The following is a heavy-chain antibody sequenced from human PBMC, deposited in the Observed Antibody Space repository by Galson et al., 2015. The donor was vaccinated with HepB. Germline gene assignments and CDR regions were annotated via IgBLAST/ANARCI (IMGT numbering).Heavy chain of an antibody. CDR1: GFSLSTSGVG. CDR2: IYWNDDK. V-gene: IGHV2-5*01. CDR3: AHGDDYGVSGGMDV. Sequence: PALVKPTQTLTLTCTFSGFSLSTSGVGVGWIRQPPGKALGWLALIYWNDDKRYSPSLKSRPTITKDTSENQVVLTMTNMDPVDTATYYCAHGDDYGVSGGMDVWGQGTTVTVSS. D-gene: IGHD4-17*01. J-gene: IGHJ6*02.